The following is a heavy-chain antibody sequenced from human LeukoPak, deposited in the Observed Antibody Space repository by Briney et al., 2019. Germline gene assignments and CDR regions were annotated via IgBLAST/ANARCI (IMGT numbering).Heavy chain of an antibody. J-gene: IGHJ6*02. D-gene: IGHD3-10*01. V-gene: IGHV4-31*03. CDR1: GGSISSGGYY. CDR2: IYYSGST. Sequence: SETLSLTCTVSGGSISSGGYYWSWIRQHPGKGLEWIGYIYYSGSTYYNPSLKSRVTISVDTSKNQFSLKLSSVTAADTAVYYCARDRITMVRGVPNYYYGMDVWGQGTTVTVSS. CDR3: ARDRITMVRGVPNYYYGMDV.